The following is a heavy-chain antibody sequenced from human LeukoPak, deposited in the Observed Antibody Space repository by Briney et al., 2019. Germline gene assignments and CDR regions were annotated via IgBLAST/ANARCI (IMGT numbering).Heavy chain of an antibody. D-gene: IGHD3-9*01. CDR3: ARVPYVLRYFDRSGYMDV. V-gene: IGHV4-34*01. CDR2: INHSGST. CDR1: GGSFSGYY. Sequence: PSETLSLTCAVYGGSFSGYYWSWIRQPPGKGLEWIGEINHSGSTNYNPSLKSRVTISVDTSKNQFSLKLSSVTAADTAVYYCARVPYVLRYFDRSGYMDVWGKGTTVTISS. J-gene: IGHJ6*03.